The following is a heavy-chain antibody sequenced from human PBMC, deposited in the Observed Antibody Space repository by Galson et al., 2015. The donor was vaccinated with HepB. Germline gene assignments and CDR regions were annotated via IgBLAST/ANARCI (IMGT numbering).Heavy chain of an antibody. CDR3: ARHQYSGYESGFDY. CDR1: GGSISSSSYY. CDR2: IYYSGST. D-gene: IGHD5-12*01. Sequence: ETLSLTCTVSGGSISSSSYYWGWIRQPPGKGLEWIGSIYYSGSTYYNPSLKSRVTISVDTSKNQFPLKLSSVTAADTAVYYCARHQYSGYESGFDYWGQGTLVTVSS. V-gene: IGHV4-39*01. J-gene: IGHJ4*02.